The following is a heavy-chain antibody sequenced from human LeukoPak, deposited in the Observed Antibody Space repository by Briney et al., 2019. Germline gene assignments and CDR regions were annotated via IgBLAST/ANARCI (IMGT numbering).Heavy chain of an antibody. J-gene: IGHJ4*02. Sequence: ASVKVSFTSSGYTFTGYYMHWVRQAPGQGLEWMGWINPNSGGTNYAQKFQGRVTMTRDTSISTAYMELSRLRSDDTAVYYCAREDIAAAVNFDYWGQGTLVTVSS. V-gene: IGHV1-2*02. D-gene: IGHD6-13*01. CDR2: INPNSGGT. CDR1: GYTFTGYY. CDR3: AREDIAAAVNFDY.